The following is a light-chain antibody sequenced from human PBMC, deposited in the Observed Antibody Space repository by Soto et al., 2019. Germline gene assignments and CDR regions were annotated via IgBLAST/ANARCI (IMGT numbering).Light chain of an antibody. V-gene: IGLV2-14*01. CDR3: ISYTSGTSPYV. CDR1: SSDVGGYNY. CDR2: EVT. J-gene: IGLJ1*01. Sequence: QSALTQPASVSGSPGQSITISCTGTSSDVGGYNYVSWYQHHPGKAPKLIIYEVTNRPSGVSNRFSGSKSGNTASLTISGLQAEDESDYYCISYTSGTSPYVFGTGTKVTAL.